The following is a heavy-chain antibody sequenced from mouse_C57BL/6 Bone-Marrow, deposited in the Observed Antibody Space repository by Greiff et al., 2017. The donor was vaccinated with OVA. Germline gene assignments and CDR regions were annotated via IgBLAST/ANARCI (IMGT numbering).Heavy chain of an antibody. Sequence: DVKLVESGGDLVKPGGSLKLSCAASGFTFSSYGLSWVRKTPDTRLEWVATISSGGSYTYYPDSVKGRFTISRDNAKNTLYLQMSSLKSEDTAMYYCARHWPRRGFAYWGQGTLVTVSA. CDR2: ISSGGSYT. V-gene: IGHV5-6*02. D-gene: IGHD2-12*01. CDR1: GFTFSSYG. J-gene: IGHJ3*01. CDR3: ARHWPRRGFAY.